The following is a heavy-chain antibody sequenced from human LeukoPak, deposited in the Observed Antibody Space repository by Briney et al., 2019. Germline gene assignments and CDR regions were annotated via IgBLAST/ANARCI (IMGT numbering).Heavy chain of an antibody. Sequence: QAGGSLRLSCAASGFTFDDYAMRWVRQPPGKGLEWFSGISWNSGSIGYAHSVKGRFTISRDNAKNSLYLQLNSLRVEDTVVYYCHSGGAAHGSFDYWGEGTLVTVSP. CDR2: ISWNSGSI. D-gene: IGHD4-17*01. J-gene: IGHJ4*02. V-gene: IGHV3-9*01. CDR1: GFTFDDYA. CDR3: HSGGAAHGSFDY.